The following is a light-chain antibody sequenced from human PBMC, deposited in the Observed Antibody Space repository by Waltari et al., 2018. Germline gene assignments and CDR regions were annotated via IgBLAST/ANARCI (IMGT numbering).Light chain of an antibody. V-gene: IGLV2-14*03. Sequence: SALTQPPYVSGSLGQSLTISCTGTSSDVGGSNYVSWYQQHPGKSPKLKIFYVNNRPSGVSNRFSGSKSSNTASLTISGLQAEDEADYYCSAYISSSTLELFGGGTRLTVL. J-gene: IGLJ2*01. CDR2: YVN. CDR1: SSDVGGSNY. CDR3: SAYISSSTLEL.